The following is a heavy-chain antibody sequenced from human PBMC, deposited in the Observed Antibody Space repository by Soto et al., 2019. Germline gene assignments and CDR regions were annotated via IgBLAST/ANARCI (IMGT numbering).Heavy chain of an antibody. CDR1: GFTFSSYA. J-gene: IGHJ3*02. D-gene: IGHD1-7*01. CDR3: AKDRGELELRAFDI. CDR2: ISGSGGST. V-gene: IGHV3-23*01. Sequence: EVQLLESGGGLVQPGGSLRLSCAPSGFTFSSYAMSWVRQAPGKGLEWVSAISGSGGSTYYADSVNGRLTISRDNSKDTLYLQMNSLRAEDTAVYYCAKDRGELELRAFDIWVQGTMVTVSS.